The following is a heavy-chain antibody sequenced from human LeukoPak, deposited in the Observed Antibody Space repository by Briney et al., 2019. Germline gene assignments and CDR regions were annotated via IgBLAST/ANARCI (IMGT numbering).Heavy chain of an antibody. V-gene: IGHV4-39*07. J-gene: IGHJ6*02. D-gene: IGHD6-13*01. CDR3: AREDSSSWYGRNYYGMDV. CDR1: GGSISSNSYY. CDR2: IYYSGST. Sequence: SETLSLTCTVSGGSISSNSYYWGWIRQPPGKGLQWIGSIYYSGSTYYNPSLKSRVTISVDTSKNQFSLRLSSVTAADTAVYYCAREDSSSWYGRNYYGMDVWGQGTTVTVSS.